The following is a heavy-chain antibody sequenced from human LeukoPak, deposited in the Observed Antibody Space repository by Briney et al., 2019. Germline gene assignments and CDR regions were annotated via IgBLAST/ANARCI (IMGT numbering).Heavy chain of an antibody. Sequence: PGRSLRLSCAASGFTFSSYSMTWVRQAPGKGLEWVSSISSSSSYIYYADSVKGRFTISRDNAKNSLYLQMNSLRAEDTAVYYCASDRSLISGGAFDIWGQGTMVTVSS. J-gene: IGHJ3*02. CDR1: GFTFSSYS. CDR2: ISSSSSYI. V-gene: IGHV3-21*01. CDR3: ASDRSLISGGAFDI. D-gene: IGHD1-20*01.